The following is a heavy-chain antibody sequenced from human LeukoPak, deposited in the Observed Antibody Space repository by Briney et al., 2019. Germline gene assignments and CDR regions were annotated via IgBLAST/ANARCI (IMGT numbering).Heavy chain of an antibody. CDR3: AKDTQWLVSDY. J-gene: IGHJ4*02. Sequence: PGGSLRLSCAASGFTFDDYAMHWVRQAPGKGLEWVSAISGSGGSTYYADSVKGRFTISRDNSKNTLYLQMNSLRAEDTAVYYCAKDTQWLVSDYWGQGTLVTVSS. V-gene: IGHV3-23*01. D-gene: IGHD6-19*01. CDR2: ISGSGGST. CDR1: GFTFDDYA.